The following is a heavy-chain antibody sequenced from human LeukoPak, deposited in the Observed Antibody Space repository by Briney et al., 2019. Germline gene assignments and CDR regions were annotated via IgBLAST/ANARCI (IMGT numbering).Heavy chain of an antibody. D-gene: IGHD4-17*01. V-gene: IGHV5-51*01. CDR2: IYPGDSDT. J-gene: IGHJ6*03. CDR1: GDSFTSYW. Sequence: GESLKISCTGSGDSFTSYWIGWVRQMPGKGLGWMGIIYPGDSDTRYSPSFQGEVTISADKSISTAYLQWSSLKASDTAMYYCARHAVNYGDMDVWGKGTTVTVSS. CDR3: ARHAVNYGDMDV.